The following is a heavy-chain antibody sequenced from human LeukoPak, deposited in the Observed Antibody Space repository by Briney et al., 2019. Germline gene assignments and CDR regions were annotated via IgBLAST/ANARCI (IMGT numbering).Heavy chain of an antibody. D-gene: IGHD2-15*01. CDR1: GGSISSGGYY. CDR2: IYYSGST. V-gene: IGHV4-31*01. Sequence: TSQTLSLTCTVSGGSISSGGYYWSWIRQHPVKGLEWIGYIYYSGSTYYNPSLKSPVTISVDTSKNQFSLKLSSVTAADTAVYYCARNPSVCSGGSCYSFDSWGQGNLVTVSS. CDR3: ARNPSVCSGGSCYSFDS. J-gene: IGHJ4*02.